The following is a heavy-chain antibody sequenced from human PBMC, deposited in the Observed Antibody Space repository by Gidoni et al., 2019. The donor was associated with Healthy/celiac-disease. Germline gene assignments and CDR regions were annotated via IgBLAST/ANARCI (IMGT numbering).Heavy chain of an antibody. V-gene: IGHV3-30-3*01. CDR2: ISYDGSNK. Sequence: QVQLVESGGGVVQPGRSLRLSCAASGFTFSSYAMPWVRQAPGKGLEWVAVISYDGSNKYYADSVKGRFTISRDNSKNTLYLQMNSLRAEDTAVYYCAREPLLGGSYWGDKAYFDYWGQGTLVTVSS. CDR3: AREPLLGGSYWGDKAYFDY. CDR1: GFTFSSYA. D-gene: IGHD1-26*01. J-gene: IGHJ4*02.